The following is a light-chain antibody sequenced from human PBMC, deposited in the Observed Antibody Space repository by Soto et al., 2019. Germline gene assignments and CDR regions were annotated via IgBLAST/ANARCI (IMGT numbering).Light chain of an antibody. Sequence: DIQMTQSPLSVSASVGDRVTISCRASQGISTWLAWYQQKPGKAPKLLIYAASSLQTVVPSRFSGSGSGTDFTLTISSLQPEDTATYYCQQAYGFAFTFGPGTKLEIK. CDR2: AAS. J-gene: IGKJ3*01. CDR3: QQAYGFAFT. V-gene: IGKV1-12*01. CDR1: QGISTW.